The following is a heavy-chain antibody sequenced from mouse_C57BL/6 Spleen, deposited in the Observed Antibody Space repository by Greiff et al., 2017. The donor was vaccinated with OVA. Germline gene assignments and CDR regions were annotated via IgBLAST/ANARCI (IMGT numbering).Heavy chain of an antibody. CDR2: IDPSDSET. CDR3: ARLLLRSYWYFDV. CDR1: GYTFTSHW. J-gene: IGHJ1*03. Sequence: QVQLQQPGAELVRPGSSVKLSCKASGYTFTSHWMHWVKQRPIQGLEWIGNIDPSDSETHYNQKFKDKATLTVDKSSSTAYMQLSSLTSEDSAVYYCARLLLRSYWYFDVWGTGTTVTVSS. V-gene: IGHV1-52*01. D-gene: IGHD1-1*01.